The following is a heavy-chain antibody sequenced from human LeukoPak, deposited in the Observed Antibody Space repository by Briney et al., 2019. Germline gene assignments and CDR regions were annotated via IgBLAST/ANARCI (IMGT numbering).Heavy chain of an antibody. J-gene: IGHJ4*02. CDR2: IYSDGST. CDR3: ARGTLDN. CDR1: GSSVSTSY. Sequence: PGGSLRLSCAAAGSSVSTSYINWVRQAPGKGLEWVSVIYSDGSTKYADSVKARFTISRDNSKNMVYLQMKSLRVEDTAVYYCARGTLDNWGQGTLVTVSS. V-gene: IGHV3-53*01. D-gene: IGHD3/OR15-3a*01.